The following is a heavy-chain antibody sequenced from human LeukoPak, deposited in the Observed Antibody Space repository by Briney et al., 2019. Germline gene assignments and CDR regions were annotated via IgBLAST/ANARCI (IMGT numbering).Heavy chain of an antibody. D-gene: IGHD3-10*01. CDR1: GFTFNKYG. J-gene: IGHJ5*01. CDR2: IWYDGRNE. Sequence: PGGSLRLSCVASGFTFNKYGVHWVRQAPGKGLEWVAVIWYDGRNEYYADSVKGRLAISRDNDKNTVNLQMNSLRAEGTAVYYCARDGSGLAVRGWFDFWGQGTLVTVSS. V-gene: IGHV3-33*01. CDR3: ARDGSGLAVRGWFDF.